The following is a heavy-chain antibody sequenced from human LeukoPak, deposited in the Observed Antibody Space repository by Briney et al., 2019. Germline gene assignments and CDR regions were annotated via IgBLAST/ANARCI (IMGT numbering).Heavy chain of an antibody. CDR1: GGSFSGYY. D-gene: IGHD3-22*01. Sequence: SETLSLTCAVYGGSFSGYYWSWIRQPPGKGLEWIGEINQSGSTNYNPSLKSRVTISVDTSKNQFSLKLSSVTAADTAVYYCARRELHYDSSGYRTYYFDYWGQGTLVTVSS. CDR2: INQSGST. CDR3: ARRELHYDSSGYRTYYFDY. V-gene: IGHV4-34*01. J-gene: IGHJ4*02.